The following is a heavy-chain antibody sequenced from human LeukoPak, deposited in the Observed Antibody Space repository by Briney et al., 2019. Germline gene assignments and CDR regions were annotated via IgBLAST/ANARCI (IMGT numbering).Heavy chain of an antibody. V-gene: IGHV3-74*01. CDR3: ARVWAGSGSYYGYYYYYMDV. CDR2: INSDGSST. D-gene: IGHD3-10*01. CDR1: GFTLSSYW. J-gene: IGHJ6*03. Sequence: GGSLRLSCAASGFTLSSYWMHWVRQAPGKGLVWVSRINSDGSSTSYADSVKGRFTISRDNAKNTLYLQMNSLRAEDTAVYYCARVWAGSGSYYGYYYYYMDVWGKGTTVTVSS.